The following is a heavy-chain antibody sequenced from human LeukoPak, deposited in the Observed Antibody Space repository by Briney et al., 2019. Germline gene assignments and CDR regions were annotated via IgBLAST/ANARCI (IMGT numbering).Heavy chain of an antibody. CDR3: ARRAGAYSHPYDY. D-gene: IGHD4/OR15-4a*01. CDR1: GFTVSINS. V-gene: IGHV3-53*01. CDR2: IYSGGNT. Sequence: GGSLRLSCTVSGFTVSINSMSWVRQAPGKGLEWVSFIYSGGNTHYSDSVKGRFTISRDNSKNTLYLQMNSLRAEDTAVYYCARRAGAYSHPYDYWGQGALVTVSS. J-gene: IGHJ4*02.